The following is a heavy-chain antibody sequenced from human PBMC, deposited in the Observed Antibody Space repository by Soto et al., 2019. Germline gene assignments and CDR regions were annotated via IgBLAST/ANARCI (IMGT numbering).Heavy chain of an antibody. CDR3: ARTAVYYDFWSGYPL. D-gene: IGHD3-3*01. CDR1: GYSFTSYW. J-gene: IGHJ4*02. Sequence: GESLKISCKGSGYSFTSYWIGWVRQMPGKGLEWMGIIYPGDSDTRYSPSFQGQVTISADKSISTAYLQWSSLKASDTAMYYCARTAVYYDFWSGYPLWGQGTLVTVSS. V-gene: IGHV5-51*01. CDR2: IYPGDSDT.